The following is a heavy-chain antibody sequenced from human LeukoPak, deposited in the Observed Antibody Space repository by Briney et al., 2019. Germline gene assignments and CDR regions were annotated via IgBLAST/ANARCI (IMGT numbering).Heavy chain of an antibody. CDR2: INPSGGST. CDR1: GYTFTSYY. V-gene: IGHV1-46*01. D-gene: IGHD5-24*01. Sequence: GASVKVSCKASGYTFTSYYMHWVRQAPGQGLEWMGIINPSGGSTIYAQKFQGRVTMTEDTSTDTAYMELSSLRSEDTAVYYCATDRGDGYNPTTLDYWGQGTLVTVSS. CDR3: ATDRGDGYNPTTLDY. J-gene: IGHJ4*02.